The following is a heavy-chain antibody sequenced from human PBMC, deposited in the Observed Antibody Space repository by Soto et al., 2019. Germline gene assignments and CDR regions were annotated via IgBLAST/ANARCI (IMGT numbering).Heavy chain of an antibody. J-gene: IGHJ4*02. Sequence: ASVKVSCKASGYTFTNHYIHWVRQGPGQGPEWMGTINPSGGKTDYAQRFKGRVTLTSDTPTSTVYMELRSLRSEDTAIYYCARDEYHYGSGSSYSTLDDWGQGTLVTVSS. CDR3: ARDEYHYGSGSSYSTLDD. CDR2: INPSGGKT. D-gene: IGHD3-10*01. CDR1: GYTFTNHY. V-gene: IGHV1-46*01.